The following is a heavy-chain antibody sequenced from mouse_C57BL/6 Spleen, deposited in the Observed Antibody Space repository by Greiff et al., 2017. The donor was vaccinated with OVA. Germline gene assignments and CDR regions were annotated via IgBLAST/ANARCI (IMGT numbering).Heavy chain of an antibody. Sequence: VQRVESGPGLVQPSQSLSITCTVSGFSLTSYGVHWVRQSPGTGLEWLGVIWSGGCTDYNAAFISRLSISKDNSKSQVFFKMNSRQAEDTAIDYCARKEGAVGAMDYWGQGTSVTVSS. CDR3: ARKEGAVGAMDY. V-gene: IGHV2-2*01. D-gene: IGHD1-1*02. J-gene: IGHJ4*01. CDR1: GFSLTSYG. CDR2: IWSGGCT.